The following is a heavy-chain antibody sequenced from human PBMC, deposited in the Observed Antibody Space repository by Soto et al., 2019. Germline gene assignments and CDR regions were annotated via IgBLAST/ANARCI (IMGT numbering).Heavy chain of an antibody. J-gene: IGHJ4*02. CDR3: AKLAPFILGSPF. Sequence: PGGSLRLSCTASGFDFSGSEMNWFRQAPGKGLEWVAYITGSRGAMFHADSVKGRFSISRDNAKNSLFLEMNTRTADDAGVYYCAKLAPFILGSPFWGQGTLVTVTS. V-gene: IGHV3-48*03. CDR1: GFDFSGSE. D-gene: IGHD3-3*02. CDR2: ITGSRGAM.